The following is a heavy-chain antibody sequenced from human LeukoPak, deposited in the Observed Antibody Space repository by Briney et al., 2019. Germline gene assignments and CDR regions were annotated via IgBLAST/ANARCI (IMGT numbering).Heavy chain of an antibody. Sequence: SETLSLTCTVSGGSISSGGYYWSWIRQHPGKGLEWIGYIYYSGSTYYNPSLKSRVTISVDTSKNQFSLKLSSVTAADTALYYCARDRGAFGGLRYPMDVWGKGTTVTVSS. CDR3: ARDRGAFGGLRYPMDV. CDR1: GGSISSGGYY. D-gene: IGHD3-16*01. J-gene: IGHJ6*03. CDR2: IYYSGST. V-gene: IGHV4-31*03.